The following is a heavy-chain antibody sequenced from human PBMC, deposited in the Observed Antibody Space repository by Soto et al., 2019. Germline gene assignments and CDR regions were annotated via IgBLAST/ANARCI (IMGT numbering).Heavy chain of an antibody. CDR1: GGSISSSNW. CDR3: ARESITMVRGVKTPRQSYYFDY. D-gene: IGHD3-10*01. J-gene: IGHJ4*02. Sequence: SETLSLTCAVSGGSISSSNWWSWVRQPPGKGLEWIGEIYHSGSTNYNPSLKSRVTISVDKSKNQFSLKLSSVTAADTAVYYCARESITMVRGVKTPRQSYYFDYWGQGTLVTVSS. CDR2: IYHSGST. V-gene: IGHV4-4*02.